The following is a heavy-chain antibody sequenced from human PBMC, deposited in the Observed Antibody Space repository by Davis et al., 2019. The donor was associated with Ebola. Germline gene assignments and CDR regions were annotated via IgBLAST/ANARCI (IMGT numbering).Heavy chain of an antibody. Sequence: MPSETLSLTCTVSGGSVSSGSYYWSWIRQPPGKGLEWIGYIYYSGSTNYNPSLKSRVTISVDTSKNQFSLKLSSVTAADTAVYYCARGTYGDYPIYYYYGMDVWGQGTTVTVSS. J-gene: IGHJ6*02. CDR1: GGSVSSGSYY. CDR2: IYYSGST. CDR3: ARGTYGDYPIYYYYGMDV. V-gene: IGHV4-61*01. D-gene: IGHD4-17*01.